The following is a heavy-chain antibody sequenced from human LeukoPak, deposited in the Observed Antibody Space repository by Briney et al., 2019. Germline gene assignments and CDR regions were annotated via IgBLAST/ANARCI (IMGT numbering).Heavy chain of an antibody. D-gene: IGHD3-22*01. CDR1: GGSFSSYY. J-gene: IGHJ4*02. CDR3: ARVDYDSSGYFDY. Sequence: PETLSLTCTVSGGSFSSYYWSWIRQPPGKGLVWIGYIYYSGSTNYNPSLKSRVTMSIDTSKNRFSLMVTSVTAADTAVYYCARVDYDSSGYFDYWGQGTPVTVSS. CDR2: IYYSGST. V-gene: IGHV4-59*01.